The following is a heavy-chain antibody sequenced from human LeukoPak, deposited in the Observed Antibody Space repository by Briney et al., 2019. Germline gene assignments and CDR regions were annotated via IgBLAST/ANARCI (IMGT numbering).Heavy chain of an antibody. V-gene: IGHV3-23*01. CDR3: AKDQWKNTVAAYCFDY. D-gene: IGHD6-19*01. CDR2: ISGSGGST. J-gene: IGHJ4*02. Sequence: PGGSLRLSCAASGFTFSSYAMSWVRQAPGKGLEWVSAISGSGGSTYYADSVKGRFTISRDNSKNTLYLQMNSLRAEDTAVYYCAKDQWKNTVAAYCFDYWGQGTLVTVSS. CDR1: GFTFSSYA.